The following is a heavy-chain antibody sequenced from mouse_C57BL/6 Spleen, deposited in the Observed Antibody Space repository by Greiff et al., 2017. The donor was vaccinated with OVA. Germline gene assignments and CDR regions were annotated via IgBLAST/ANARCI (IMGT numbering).Heavy chain of an antibody. V-gene: IGHV1-59*01. D-gene: IGHD2-4*01. CDR1: GYTFTSYW. Sequence: QVQLKQPGAELVRPGTSVKLSCKASGYTFTSYWMHWVKQRPGQGLEWIGVIDPSDSYTNYNQKFKGKATLTVDTSSSTAYMQLSSLTSEDSAVYYCARRHYDYEDYAMDYWGQGTSVTVSS. CDR3: ARRHYDYEDYAMDY. J-gene: IGHJ4*01. CDR2: IDPSDSYT.